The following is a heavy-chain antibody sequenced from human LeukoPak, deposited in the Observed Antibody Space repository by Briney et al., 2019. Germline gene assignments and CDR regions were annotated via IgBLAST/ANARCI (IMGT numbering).Heavy chain of an antibody. D-gene: IGHD1-14*01. Sequence: PGGSLRLSCIASLCIFSRTGRHWVRQAPGKGLEWVSYIRYDGNNKYYGDSVKGRLTVSRDNSKNTLYLQINSLRVEDTAVYYCARTYNPDYWGQGTLVTVSS. CDR1: LCIFSRTG. V-gene: IGHV3-30*02. J-gene: IGHJ4*02. CDR3: ARTYNPDY. CDR2: IRYDGNNK.